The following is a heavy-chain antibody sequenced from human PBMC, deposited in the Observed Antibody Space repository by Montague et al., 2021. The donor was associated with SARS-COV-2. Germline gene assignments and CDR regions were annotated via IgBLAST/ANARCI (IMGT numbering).Heavy chain of an antibody. CDR2: ISDSGST. V-gene: IGHV4-59*08. CDR3: ARHYSATLPAVY. CDR1: GGFISSFY. D-gene: IGHD2-15*01. J-gene: IGHJ4*02. Sequence: SETLSLTCTVSGGFISSFYWSWFRQPPGKGLEWIGYISDSGSTNYNPSLTSRVTMPVDTSKNQFSLKVNSVTAADTAVYYCARHYSATLPAVYWGQGTLVTVSS.